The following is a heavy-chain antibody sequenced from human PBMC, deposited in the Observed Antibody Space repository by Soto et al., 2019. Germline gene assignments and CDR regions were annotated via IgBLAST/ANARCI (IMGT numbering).Heavy chain of an antibody. J-gene: IGHJ3*02. D-gene: IGHD6-13*01. V-gene: IGHV3-23*01. Sequence: EVQLLESGGGLVQPGGSLRLSCAASGFTFSSYAMSWVRQAPGKGLERVSAISGSGGSTYYADSVKGRFTISRDNSKNTLYLQRNSLRAEGTAVYYCAKDRSLGTISSSWYSSRLAAFDIWGQGTMGTVSS. CDR1: GFTFSSYA. CDR3: AKDRSLGTISSSWYSSRLAAFDI. CDR2: ISGSGGST.